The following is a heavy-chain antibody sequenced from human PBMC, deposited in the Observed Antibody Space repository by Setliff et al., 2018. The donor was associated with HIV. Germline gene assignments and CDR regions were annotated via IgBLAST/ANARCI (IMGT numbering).Heavy chain of an antibody. D-gene: IGHD3-16*02. V-gene: IGHV3-23*03. Sequence: GGSLRLSCAASGFTFSSYAMSWVRQAPGRGLECVAIFYSSSSTYYGDSVEGRFTISRDDSKNTLYLQMNSLRPEDTAVYYCAREAGLIRTFDYWGQGTLVTVS. CDR2: FYSSSST. CDR1: GFTFSSYA. J-gene: IGHJ4*02. CDR3: AREAGLIRTFDY.